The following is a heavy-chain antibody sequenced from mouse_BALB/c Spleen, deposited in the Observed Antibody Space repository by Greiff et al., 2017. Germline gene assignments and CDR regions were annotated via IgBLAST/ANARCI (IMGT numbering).Heavy chain of an antibody. V-gene: IGHV5-6-4*01. J-gene: IGHJ1*01. CDR3: TRASYYGSPWYFDV. D-gene: IGHD1-1*01. CDR2: ISSGGSYT. Sequence: EVMLVESGGGLVKPGGSLKLSCAASGFTFSSYTMSWVRQTPEKRLEWVATISSGGSYTYYPDSVKGRFTISRDNAKNTLYLQMSSLKSEDTAMYYCTRASYYGSPWYFDVWGAGTTVTVSS. CDR1: GFTFSSYT.